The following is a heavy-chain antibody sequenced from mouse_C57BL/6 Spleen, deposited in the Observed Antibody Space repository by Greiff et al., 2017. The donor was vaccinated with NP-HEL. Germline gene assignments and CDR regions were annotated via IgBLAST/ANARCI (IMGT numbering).Heavy chain of an antibody. D-gene: IGHD4-1*01. Sequence: VQLQQSGAELVKPGASVKRSCKASGYTFTEYTIHWVKQRPGQGLEWIGWFYPGSGSIKYNEKFKDKATLTADKSSSTVYMELSRLTSEDSAVYFCARRELGPPYFDYWGQGTTLTVSS. CDR1: GYTFTEYT. CDR2: FYPGSGSI. J-gene: IGHJ2*01. CDR3: ARRELGPPYFDY. V-gene: IGHV1-62-2*01.